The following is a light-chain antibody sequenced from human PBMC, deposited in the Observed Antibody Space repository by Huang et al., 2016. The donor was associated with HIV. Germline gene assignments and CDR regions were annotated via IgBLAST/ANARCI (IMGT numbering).Light chain of an antibody. Sequence: EIVLTQSPGTLSLSPGERATLSCRASQSVSTSYLAWYQQKPGQAPRLLIHGASSRAAGISDRFSGSGSGTDFTLTISKLEPEDFAVYHCHQYGSSPYTFGQGTKLEIK. CDR2: GAS. CDR1: QSVSTSY. V-gene: IGKV3-20*01. CDR3: HQYGSSPYT. J-gene: IGKJ2*01.